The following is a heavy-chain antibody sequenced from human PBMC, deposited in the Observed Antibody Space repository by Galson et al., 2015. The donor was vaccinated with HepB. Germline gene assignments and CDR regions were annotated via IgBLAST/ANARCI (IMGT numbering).Heavy chain of an antibody. V-gene: IGHV1-8*01. Sequence: SVKVSCKASGYTFSGYDMMWVRQATGQGLEWMGWMNPRSDYTGYAEKFQGRVIMTGDSSISTAYMELTSLTLEDTGVYYCVRGFDPDYWGQGTVVTVSS. CDR2: MNPRSDYT. CDR1: GYTFSGYD. CDR3: VRGFDPDY. J-gene: IGHJ4*02.